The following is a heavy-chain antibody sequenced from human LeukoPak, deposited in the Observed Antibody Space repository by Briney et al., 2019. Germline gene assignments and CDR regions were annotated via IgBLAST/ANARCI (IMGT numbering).Heavy chain of an antibody. CDR3: ANHAYGPPTPLDH. V-gene: IGHV3-23*01. J-gene: IGHJ1*01. CDR1: GFTFSSYA. Sequence: GGSLRLSCAASGFTFSSYAMSWVRQAPGKGLEWVSAISGSGGSTYYADSVKGRFTISRDNSKNTMYLKMNSLRAEDTAVYYCANHAYGPPTPLDHGGQGPLVTV. D-gene: IGHD4-17*01. CDR2: ISGSGGST.